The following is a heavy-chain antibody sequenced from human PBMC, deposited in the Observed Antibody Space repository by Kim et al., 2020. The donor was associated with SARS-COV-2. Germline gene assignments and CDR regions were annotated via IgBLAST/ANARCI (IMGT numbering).Heavy chain of an antibody. CDR1: GFTFSNYA. J-gene: IGHJ4*02. D-gene: IGHD2-15*01. CDR2: IYSGGTNT. CDR3: AKEPYCSGGSCYGPINIDY. V-gene: IGHV3-23*03. Sequence: GGSLRLSCAASGFTFSNYAMSWVRQAPGKGLEWVSLIYSGGTNTYYADSVKGRFTISRDNSKNMLYLQMNSLRAEDTAVYYCAKEPYCSGGSCYGPINIDYWGQGTLVTVSS.